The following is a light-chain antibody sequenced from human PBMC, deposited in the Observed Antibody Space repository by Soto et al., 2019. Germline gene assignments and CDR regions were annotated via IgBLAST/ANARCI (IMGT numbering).Light chain of an antibody. CDR1: QSLLHYNGNNY. Sequence: DIVMTQSPLSLPVTPGEPASISCRSSQSLLHYNGNNYLGWYLQRPGQSPQVLIYLGSNRASGVPDRFSGSGSGTDFTLKISRVETADVGVYYCMQTLQTPLTFGQGPRLDIK. V-gene: IGKV2-28*01. J-gene: IGKJ5*01. CDR2: LGS. CDR3: MQTLQTPLT.